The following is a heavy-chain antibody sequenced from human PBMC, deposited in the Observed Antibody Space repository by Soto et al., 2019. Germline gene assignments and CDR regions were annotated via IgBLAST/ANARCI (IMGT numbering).Heavy chain of an antibody. CDR2: ISGSGGST. V-gene: IGHV3-23*01. CDR1: GYTFSSYA. D-gene: IGHD3-10*01. J-gene: IGHJ6*02. CDR3: AKGGLLWFGESHYGMDV. Sequence: PGGSLRLSCAASGYTFSSYAMSWVRQAPGKGLEWVSAISGSGGSTYYADSVKGRFTISRDNSKNTLYLQMNSLRAEDTAVYYCAKGGLLWFGESHYGMDVWGQGTTVTVSS.